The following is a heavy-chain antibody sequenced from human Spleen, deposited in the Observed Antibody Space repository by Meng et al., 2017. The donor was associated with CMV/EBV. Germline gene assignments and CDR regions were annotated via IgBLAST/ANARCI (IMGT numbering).Heavy chain of an antibody. Sequence: SGGTISSSSYCWGWSRQPPGKGLEWIGRIYYSVSTYYNPSLKSRLTISVATSKNQFSLKLSSVTAADTAVYYCAGGAWYYYDAMDVWGQGTTVTVSS. CDR2: IYYSVST. J-gene: IGHJ6*02. CDR1: GGTISSSSYC. CDR3: AGGAWYYYDAMDV. V-gene: IGHV4-39*07. D-gene: IGHD6-19*01.